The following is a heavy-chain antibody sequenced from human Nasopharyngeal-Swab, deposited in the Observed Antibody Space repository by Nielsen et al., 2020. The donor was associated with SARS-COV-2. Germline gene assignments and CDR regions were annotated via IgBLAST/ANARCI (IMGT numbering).Heavy chain of an antibody. CDR3: ASFMRPCGGDCYSHYYYCGMDV. Sequence: PGKGLEWIGSIYYSGSTYYNPSLKSRVTISVDTSKNKFSLKLSSVTAAYTAVYYCASFMRPCGGDCYSHYYYCGMDVWGQGTTVTVSS. CDR2: IYYSGST. J-gene: IGHJ6*02. D-gene: IGHD2-21*01. V-gene: IGHV4-39*07.